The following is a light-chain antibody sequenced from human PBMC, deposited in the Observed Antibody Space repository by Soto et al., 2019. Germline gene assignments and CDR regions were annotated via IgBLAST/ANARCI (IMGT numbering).Light chain of an antibody. J-gene: IGLJ3*02. Sequence: QSVLTQPASVSGSPGQSITISCTGTSSDVGGYNYVSWYQQHPGKAPKLMIHEVSNRPSGVSNRFSGSKSGNTASLTISGLQAEDEADYYCSSYTSSSTLWVFGGGTKVTVL. CDR3: SSYTSSSTLWV. V-gene: IGLV2-14*01. CDR2: EVS. CDR1: SSDVGGYNY.